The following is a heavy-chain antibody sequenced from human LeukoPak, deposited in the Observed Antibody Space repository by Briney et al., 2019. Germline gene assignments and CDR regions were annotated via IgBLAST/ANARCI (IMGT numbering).Heavy chain of an antibody. Sequence: GGSLRLSCAASGFTFGDYYMSWIRQAPGKGLEWISYISSRSGSSIYYGDSVKGRFTISRDNAKNSLYLQMNSLRAEDTAVYYCARQIVGVSDDAFDIWGQGTMVTVSS. CDR3: ARQIVGVSDDAFDI. V-gene: IGHV3-11*04. D-gene: IGHD1-26*01. CDR2: ISSRSGSSI. CDR1: GFTFGDYY. J-gene: IGHJ3*02.